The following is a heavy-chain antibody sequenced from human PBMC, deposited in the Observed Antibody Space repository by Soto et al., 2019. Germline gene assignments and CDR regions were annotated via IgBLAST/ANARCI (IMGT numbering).Heavy chain of an antibody. Sequence: GGSLRLSCAASGFTFSSYAISWVRQAPGKGLEWVSAISGSGGSTYYADSVKGRFTISRDNSKNTLYLQMNSLRAEDTAVYYCAKDRGIAVAGIPDNYGMDVWGQGTTVTVSS. V-gene: IGHV3-23*01. CDR3: AKDRGIAVAGIPDNYGMDV. D-gene: IGHD6-19*01. CDR2: ISGSGGST. J-gene: IGHJ6*02. CDR1: GFTFSSYA.